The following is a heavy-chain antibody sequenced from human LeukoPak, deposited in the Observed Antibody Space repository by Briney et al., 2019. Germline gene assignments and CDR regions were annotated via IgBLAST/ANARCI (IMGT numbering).Heavy chain of an antibody. V-gene: IGHV4-39*07. CDR2: IYYSGST. D-gene: IGHD6-19*01. Sequence: SETLSLTCTVSGGSISSSSYYWDWIRQPPGKGLEWIGSIYYSGSTYYNPSLKSRLTISVDTSKNQFSLKLRSVTAADTAVYYCARYSSGWDLYYFDYWGQGTLVTVSS. CDR3: ARYSSGWDLYYFDY. J-gene: IGHJ4*02. CDR1: GGSISSSSYY.